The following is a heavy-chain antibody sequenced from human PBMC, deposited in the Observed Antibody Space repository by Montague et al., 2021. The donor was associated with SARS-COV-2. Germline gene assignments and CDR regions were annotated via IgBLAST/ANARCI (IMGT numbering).Heavy chain of an antibody. J-gene: IGHJ5*02. D-gene: IGHD3-10*01. CDR3: ARGASELPS. CDR1: GGSMSGYH. CDR2: IYYSGGT. Sequence: SEPLSLTCTVSGGSMSGYHWSWIRQPPGKGLEWIGYIYYSGGTNYNPSLKSRVTISVDTSKNQFSLKLNSVTAADTAVYYCARGASELPSWGQGALVTVSS. V-gene: IGHV4-59*01.